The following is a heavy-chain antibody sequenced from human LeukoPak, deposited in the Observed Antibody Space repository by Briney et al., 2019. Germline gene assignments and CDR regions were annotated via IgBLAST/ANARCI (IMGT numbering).Heavy chain of an antibody. J-gene: IGHJ4*02. Sequence: ASVKVSCKASGYTFTGYYTHWVRQAPGQGLEWMGRINPNSGGTNYAQKFQGRVTMTRDTSISTAYMELSRLRSDDTAVYYCARDRYSGYDWDFDYWGQGTLVTVSS. CDR2: INPNSGGT. V-gene: IGHV1-2*06. CDR3: ARDRYSGYDWDFDY. D-gene: IGHD5-12*01. CDR1: GYTFTGYY.